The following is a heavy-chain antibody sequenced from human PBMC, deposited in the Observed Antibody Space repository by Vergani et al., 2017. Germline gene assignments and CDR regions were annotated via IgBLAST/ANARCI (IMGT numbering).Heavy chain of an antibody. J-gene: IGHJ6*02. Sequence: EVQLVESGGGLIQPGGSLRLSCAASGFTVSTNYMSWVRQAPGKGLEWVSVIFSGGSTYYADSVKGRFTISRDNSKNTLSLQMNSLRAEDTSVYYCARDNWSTVSPPYYYGMDVWGQGTTVTVSS. CDR2: IFSGGST. V-gene: IGHV3-53*01. D-gene: IGHD4-11*01. CDR1: GFTVSTNY. CDR3: ARDNWSTVSPPYYYGMDV.